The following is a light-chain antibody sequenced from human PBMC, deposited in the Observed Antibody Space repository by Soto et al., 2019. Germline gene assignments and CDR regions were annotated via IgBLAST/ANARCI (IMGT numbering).Light chain of an antibody. CDR3: QLYSRSPRQIT. J-gene: IGKJ5*01. V-gene: IGKV3-20*01. CDR2: GAS. CDR1: QSVSSY. Sequence: EIVLTQSRATLSLSPGERATLSCRASQSVSSYLAWYQQKPGQAPRFLIYGASTRPIGIPDRFSGSGSGTDCTLTISRLEPEDFAVYYCQLYSRSPRQITFGQGTRLEIK.